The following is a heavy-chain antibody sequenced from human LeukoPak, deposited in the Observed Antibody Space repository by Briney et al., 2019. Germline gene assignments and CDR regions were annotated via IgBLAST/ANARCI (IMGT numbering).Heavy chain of an antibody. CDR3: ARDASGWSNY. V-gene: IGHV3-7*01. CDR1: GFTFSSYW. D-gene: IGHD6-19*01. J-gene: IGHJ4*02. CDR2: IKQDGGEK. Sequence: PGGSLRLSCAASGFTFSSYWMSWLRQAPGKGLEWVANIKQDGGEKYYVDSVKGRFTITRDNAKNSLYLQMSSLRAEDTAVYHCARDASGWSNYWGQGTLVTVSS.